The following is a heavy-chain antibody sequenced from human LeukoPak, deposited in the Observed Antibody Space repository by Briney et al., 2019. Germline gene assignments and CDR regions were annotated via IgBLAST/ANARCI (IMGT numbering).Heavy chain of an antibody. CDR2: ISYDGSNK. J-gene: IGHJ6*04. CDR1: GFTFSSYG. V-gene: IGHV3-30*18. D-gene: IGHD3-10*01. Sequence: PGRSLRLSCAASGFTFSSYGMHWVRQAPGKGLEWVAVISYDGSNKYYADSVKGRFTMSRDNSKNTLYLQMNSMRAEDTAVYYCAKAQRRGSITMVRGLVLSHYGMDVWGKGTTVTVSS. CDR3: AKAQRRGSITMVRGLVLSHYGMDV.